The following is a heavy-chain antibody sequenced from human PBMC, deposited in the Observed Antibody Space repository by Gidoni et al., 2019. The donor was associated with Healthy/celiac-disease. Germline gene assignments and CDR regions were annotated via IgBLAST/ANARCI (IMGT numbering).Heavy chain of an antibody. D-gene: IGHD5-18*01. V-gene: IGHV3-9*01. Sequence: DVQLVESGGGLVQPGRSLRLSCAASGFTFDAYAMHWVRQAPGKGLEWVSGISWNSGSIGYADSVKGRFTISRDNAKNSLYLQMNSLRAEDTALYYCAKALSLGGTAMGQYYFDYWGQGTLVTVSS. J-gene: IGHJ4*02. CDR2: ISWNSGSI. CDR3: AKALSLGGTAMGQYYFDY. CDR1: GFTFDAYA.